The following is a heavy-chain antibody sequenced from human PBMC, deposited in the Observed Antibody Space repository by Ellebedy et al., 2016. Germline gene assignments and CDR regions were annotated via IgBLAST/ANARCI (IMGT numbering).Heavy chain of an antibody. CDR3: ARDHLWPYGVIRFNP. D-gene: IGHD3-16*02. CDR1: GYTFTSYG. Sequence: ASVKVSXXASGYTFTSYGISWVRQAPGQGLEWMGWISAYNGITNYAQKLQGRVTMTTDTSTSTAYMELRSLRSDDTAVYYCARDHLWPYGVIRFNPWGQGTLVTVSS. V-gene: IGHV1-18*01. CDR2: ISAYNGIT. J-gene: IGHJ5*02.